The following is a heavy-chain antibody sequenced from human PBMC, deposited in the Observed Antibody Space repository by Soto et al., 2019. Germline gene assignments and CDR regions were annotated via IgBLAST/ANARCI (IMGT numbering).Heavy chain of an antibody. V-gene: IGHV5-51*01. J-gene: IGHJ6*02. D-gene: IGHD2-21*01. Sequence: GESLKISCKGSGYSFTSHWIGWVRQMPGKGLEWMGIIYPGDSDTRYSPSFQGQVTISADKSISTAYLQWSSLKASDTAMYYCARRRYCGGDCYYYGMDVWGQGTTVTVSS. CDR3: ARRRYCGGDCYYYGMDV. CDR1: GYSFTSHW. CDR2: IYPGDSDT.